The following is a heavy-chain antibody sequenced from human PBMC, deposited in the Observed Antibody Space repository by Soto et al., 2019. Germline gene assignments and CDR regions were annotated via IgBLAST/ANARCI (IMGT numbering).Heavy chain of an antibody. CDR1: GFTFSSYG. D-gene: IGHD3-3*01. Sequence: GGSLRLSCAASGFTFSSYGMHWVRQAPGKGLEWVAVISYDGSNKYYADSVKGRFTISRDNSKNTLYLQMNSLRAEDTAVYYCAKDRRAEEWLLSLYYYYYGMDFWGQGTTVTVSS. V-gene: IGHV3-30*18. CDR3: AKDRRAEEWLLSLYYYYYGMDF. CDR2: ISYDGSNK. J-gene: IGHJ6*02.